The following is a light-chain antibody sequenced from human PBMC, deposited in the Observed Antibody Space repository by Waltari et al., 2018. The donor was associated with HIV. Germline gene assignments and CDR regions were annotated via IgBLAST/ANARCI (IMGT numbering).Light chain of an antibody. V-gene: IGLV1-36*01. CDR2: YDD. CDR1: SSNIGNNA. Sequence: QSVLTQSPSVSEAPRQRVTISCSGSSSNIGNNAVNWYQQLPGKPPKLLIYYDDLLASGVSDRFSGSKSGTSASLAISGLQSEDESDYYWAAWDDSLNGVVFGGGTKLTVL. CDR3: AAWDDSLNGVV. J-gene: IGLJ2*01.